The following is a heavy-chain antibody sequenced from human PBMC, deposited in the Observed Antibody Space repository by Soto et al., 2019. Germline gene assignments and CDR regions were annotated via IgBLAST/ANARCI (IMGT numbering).Heavy chain of an antibody. Sequence: EVQLLESGGGLVQPGGSLRLSCAASGFTFGSYAMSWVRRAPGKGLEWVSLISGTGDSSEYANSVKGRFTISRDYFKTTVFLQMNSLRAEDTAVYFCAKDNGNYGSGSFSHWGQGTLVTVSS. D-gene: IGHD3-10*01. CDR3: AKDNGNYGSGSFSH. V-gene: IGHV3-23*01. CDR2: ISGTGDSS. J-gene: IGHJ4*02. CDR1: GFTFGSYA.